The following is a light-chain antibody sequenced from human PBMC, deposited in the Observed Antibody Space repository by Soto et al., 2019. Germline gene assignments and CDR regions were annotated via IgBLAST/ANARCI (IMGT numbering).Light chain of an antibody. CDR3: SSYTSSSTLDV. Sequence: QSVLTQPASVSGSPGQSITISCTGTSRDVGGYNYVSWYQQHPGKAPKLMIYDVSNRPSGVSNRFSGSKSGNTASLTISGLQAEDEAVYYCSSYTSSSTLDVFGTGTKLTVL. CDR2: DVS. J-gene: IGLJ1*01. CDR1: SRDVGGYNY. V-gene: IGLV2-14*01.